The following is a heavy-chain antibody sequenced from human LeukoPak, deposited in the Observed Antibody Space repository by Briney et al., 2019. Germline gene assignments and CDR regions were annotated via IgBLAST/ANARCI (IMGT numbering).Heavy chain of an antibody. CDR1: GFTFSSYE. CDR3: ARDEGGRGYSYGLDY. Sequence: GGSLRLSCAASGFTFSSYEMNWVRQAPGKGLEWVSYISSSGSTIYYADSVKGRFTISRDNAKNSLYLQMNSLRAEDTAVYYCARDEGGRGYSYGLDYWGQGTLVTVSS. V-gene: IGHV3-48*03. D-gene: IGHD5-18*01. CDR2: ISSSGSTI. J-gene: IGHJ4*02.